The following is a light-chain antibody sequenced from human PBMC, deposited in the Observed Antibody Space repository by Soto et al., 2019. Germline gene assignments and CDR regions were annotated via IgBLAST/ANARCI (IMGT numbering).Light chain of an antibody. CDR2: DTS. V-gene: IGKV3-15*01. CDR3: QQYNNWPPIT. Sequence: DMVMTQSPATLSVSPGDRATLSCRASQSVSYKLAWYQQKPGQPPRLLNYDTSTRATGIPARFSGSGSGTEFTLTISSLQSEDFAVYYCQQYNNWPPITFGQGTRLEIK. CDR1: QSVSYK. J-gene: IGKJ5*01.